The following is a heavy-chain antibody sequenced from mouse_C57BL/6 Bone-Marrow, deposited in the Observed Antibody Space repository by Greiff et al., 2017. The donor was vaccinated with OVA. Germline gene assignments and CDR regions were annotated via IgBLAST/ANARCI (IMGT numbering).Heavy chain of an antibody. D-gene: IGHD3-1*01. CDR1: GFNIKDDY. V-gene: IGHV14-4*01. CDR2: IDPENGDT. J-gene: IGHJ3*01. Sequence: VQLQQSGAELVRPGASVTLSCTASGFNIKDDYMHWVQQRPEQGLEWIGWIDPENGDTEYASKFQGKATITADTSSNTAYLQLSSLTSEDTAVYYCTSGGFAYWGQGTLVTVSA. CDR3: TSGGFAY.